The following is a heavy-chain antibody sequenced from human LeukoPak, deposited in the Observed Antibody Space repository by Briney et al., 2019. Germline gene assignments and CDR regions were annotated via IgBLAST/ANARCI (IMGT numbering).Heavy chain of an antibody. CDR1: GFTFSSYS. J-gene: IGHJ4*02. CDR2: ISSSSYI. D-gene: IGHD2-21*02. V-gene: IGHV3-21*01. CDR3: ARDSNCGGDCYIDY. Sequence: GESLKISCAASGFTFSSYSMNWVRQAPGKGLEWVSSISSSSYIYYADSVKGRFTISRDNAKNSLYLQMNSLRAEDTAVYYCARDSNCGGDCYIDYWGQGTLVTVSS.